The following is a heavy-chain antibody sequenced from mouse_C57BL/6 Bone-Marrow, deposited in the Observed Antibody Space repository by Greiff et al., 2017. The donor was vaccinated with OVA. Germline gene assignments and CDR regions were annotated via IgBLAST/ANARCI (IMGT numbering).Heavy chain of an antibody. D-gene: IGHD1-1*01. CDR1: GYTFTSYW. J-gene: IGHJ1*03. CDR3: ARWHYYGSSHWYFDV. Sequence: VKLQQPGAELVKPGASVKLSCKASGYTFTSYWMHWVKQRPGQGLEWIGMIHPNSGSTNYNEKFKSKATLTVDKSSSTAYMQLSSLTSEDSAVYYCARWHYYGSSHWYFDVWGTGTTVTVSS. CDR2: IHPNSGST. V-gene: IGHV1-64*01.